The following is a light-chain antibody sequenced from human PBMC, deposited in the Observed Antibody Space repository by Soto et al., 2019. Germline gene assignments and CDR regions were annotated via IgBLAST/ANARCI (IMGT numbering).Light chain of an antibody. CDR2: DAS. Sequence: EIVLTQSPATLSLSPGERATLSCRASQTVSNYLAWYQQRPGQAPRLLIYDASKRAPGIPARFSGSGSGTDFTLTISSLESEDFAVYYCKQGSNWPRTFGQGTRLEIK. CDR1: QTVSNY. CDR3: KQGSNWPRT. V-gene: IGKV3-11*01. J-gene: IGKJ5*01.